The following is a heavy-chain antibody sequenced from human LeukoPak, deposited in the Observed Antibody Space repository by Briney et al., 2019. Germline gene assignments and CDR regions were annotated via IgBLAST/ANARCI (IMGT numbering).Heavy chain of an antibody. V-gene: IGHV4-34*01. J-gene: IGHJ5*02. D-gene: IGHD3-16*01. CDR2: INHSGST. CDR3: ARPSSLMWFGT. Sequence: PSETLSLTCAVYGGSFSGYYWSWIRQPPGKGLEWIGEINHSGSTNYNPSLKSRVTISVDTSKNQFSLKLSSVTAADTAVYYCARPSSLMWFGTWGQGTLVTVSS. CDR1: GGSFSGYY.